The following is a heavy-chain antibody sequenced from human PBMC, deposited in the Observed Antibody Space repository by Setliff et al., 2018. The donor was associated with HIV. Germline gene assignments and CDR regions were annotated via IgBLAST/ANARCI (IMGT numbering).Heavy chain of an antibody. Sequence: SETLSLTCRVYGGSITSGNYYWGWIRQHPGGGLEWIGYIYHTGKTYYNPSLQSRIIMSLDMSQNQFSLKLSSVTTADTAGYYCAKEGNSVDNWLDPWGPGTLVTVSS. CDR2: IYHTGKT. CDR1: GGSITSGNYY. D-gene: IGHD1-26*01. CDR3: AKEGNSVDNWLDP. J-gene: IGHJ5*02. V-gene: IGHV4-31*03.